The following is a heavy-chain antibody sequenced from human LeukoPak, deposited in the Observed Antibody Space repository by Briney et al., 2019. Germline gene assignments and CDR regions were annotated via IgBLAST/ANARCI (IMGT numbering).Heavy chain of an antibody. CDR1: GGTFSSYA. D-gene: IGHD1-7*01. J-gene: IGHJ6*03. CDR3: ARVPPPPGTAADYYYYMDV. V-gene: IGHV1-69*13. Sequence: SVKVSCKASGGTFSSYAISWVRQAPGQGLEWMGGIIPILGTAYYAQKFQGRVTITADESTSTAYMELSSLRSEDTAVYYCARVPPPPGTAADYYYYMDVWGKGTTVTVSS. CDR2: IIPILGTA.